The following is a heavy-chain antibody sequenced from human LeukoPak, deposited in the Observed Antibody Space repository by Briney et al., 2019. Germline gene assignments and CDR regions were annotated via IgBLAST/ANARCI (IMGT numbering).Heavy chain of an antibody. CDR2: IGGSGSST. Sequence: GGSLRLSCAGSGFTFSSYAMSWVRQAPGKGLDWVSGIGGSGSSTSYADSVKGRFTISRDNSKNTLYLQVGSLRAEDTALYYCAKALGYCGGVTCYFAFDIWGQGTMVTVSS. CDR3: AKALGYCGGVTCYFAFDI. D-gene: IGHD2-15*01. V-gene: IGHV3-23*01. CDR1: GFTFSSYA. J-gene: IGHJ3*02.